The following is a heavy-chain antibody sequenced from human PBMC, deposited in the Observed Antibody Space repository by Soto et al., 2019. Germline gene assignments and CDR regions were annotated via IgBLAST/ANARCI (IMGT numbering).Heavy chain of an antibody. V-gene: IGHV3-74*01. Sequence: PGGSLRLSCTSSGFTFNAHWMHWVRQAPGKGLVWVSRIYFDVITTNYADSVKGRLTVSRDNAKNTVYLHVNTLRDEDTAVYYCARGGAMGVDYWGQGTLVTVSS. CDR1: GFTFNAHW. J-gene: IGHJ4*02. CDR2: IYFDVITT. CDR3: ARGGAMGVDY. D-gene: IGHD1-26*01.